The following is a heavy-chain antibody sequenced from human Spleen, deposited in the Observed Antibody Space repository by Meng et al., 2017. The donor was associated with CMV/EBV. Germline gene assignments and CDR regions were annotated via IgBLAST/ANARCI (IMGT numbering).Heavy chain of an antibody. Sequence: LVQQGAGVKKAGALVKASCKASGYTSTGYYLHWVQQAPGQGLEWMGWINPSGGSKSYAQKFQGRVTMTRDTSTSTVYMELSSLRSEDTAVYYCARVSDVVLMVYAMAYWGQGTLVTVSS. CDR3: ARVSDVVLMVYAMAY. V-gene: IGHV1-46*01. J-gene: IGHJ4*02. CDR2: INPSGGSK. D-gene: IGHD2-8*01. CDR1: GYTSTGYY.